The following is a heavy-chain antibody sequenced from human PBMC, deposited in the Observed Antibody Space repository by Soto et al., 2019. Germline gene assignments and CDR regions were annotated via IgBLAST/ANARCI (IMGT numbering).Heavy chain of an antibody. CDR1: GYNFTRNW. Sequence: PGESLKISCQGSGYNFTRNWIGWVRQMPGKGLEWMGIINPADSAIKYSPSFQGQVTISADTSLNTAYLQWDSLRASDTAIYYCARGFTGSAGRFDPWGQGTVVTVSS. V-gene: IGHV5-51*01. D-gene: IGHD2-8*02. J-gene: IGHJ5*02. CDR3: ARGFTGSAGRFDP. CDR2: INPADSAI.